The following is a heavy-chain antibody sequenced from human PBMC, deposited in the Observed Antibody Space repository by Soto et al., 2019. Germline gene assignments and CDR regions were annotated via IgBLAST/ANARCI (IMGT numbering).Heavy chain of an antibody. CDR1: GLSLSNGRMG. V-gene: IGHV2-26*01. CDR2: IFSNDDE. Sequence: SGPTLVHPTETLTLTFTFSGLSLSNGRMGVSWIRQPPGKALEWLAHIFSNDDESYSTSLRSRLTISKDTSRSQVVLTMTNMDPMDSATYYCALIKDCSRTDCYLASFDPWGQGTLVTVSS. J-gene: IGHJ5*02. D-gene: IGHD2-2*01. CDR3: ALIKDCSRTDCYLASFDP.